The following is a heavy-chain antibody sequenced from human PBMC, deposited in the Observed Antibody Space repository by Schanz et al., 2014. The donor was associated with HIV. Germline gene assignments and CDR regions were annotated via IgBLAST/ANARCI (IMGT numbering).Heavy chain of an antibody. Sequence: EVQLVESGGGLVQPGRSLRLSCAASGFTFDDYAMHWVRQAPGKGLEWVPGISWNSGSIGYADSVKGRFTISRDNSKNTLYLQMNSLRAEDTAVYYCAKGNYGSGSYFIPSYYYYGMDVWGQGTTVTVSS. CDR3: AKGNYGSGSYFIPSYYYYGMDV. D-gene: IGHD3-10*01. CDR2: ISWNSGSI. J-gene: IGHJ6*02. CDR1: GFTFDDYA. V-gene: IGHV3-9*01.